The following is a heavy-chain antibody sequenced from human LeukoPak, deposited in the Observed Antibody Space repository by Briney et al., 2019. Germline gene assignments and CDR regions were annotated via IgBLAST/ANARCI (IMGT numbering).Heavy chain of an antibody. D-gene: IGHD3-9*01. CDR3: AREDPAAYYDILTGHDAFDI. Sequence: PGGSLRLSCAASGFTFSRYSMNWVRQAPGKGLEWVSSIDSSSNYIYYADSVKGRFTISRDNAKNSLYLQMNSLRAEDTAVYYCAREDPAAYYDILTGHDAFDIWGQGTMVTVSS. V-gene: IGHV3-21*01. J-gene: IGHJ3*02. CDR2: IDSSSNYI. CDR1: GFTFSRYS.